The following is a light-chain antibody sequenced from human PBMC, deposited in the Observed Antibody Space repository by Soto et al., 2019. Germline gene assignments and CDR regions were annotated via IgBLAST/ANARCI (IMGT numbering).Light chain of an antibody. CDR1: QSVSSN. CDR2: GAS. V-gene: IGKV3-15*01. CDR3: QQYYNWPPYT. J-gene: IGKJ2*01. Sequence: EIVMTQSPATLSVSPGERATLSCRASQSVSSNLAWYQQKPGQAPRLLFYGASTRATGIPARFGGSGSGTEFTLTISSLQSEDFAVYYCQQYYNWPPYTFGQGTKLEIK.